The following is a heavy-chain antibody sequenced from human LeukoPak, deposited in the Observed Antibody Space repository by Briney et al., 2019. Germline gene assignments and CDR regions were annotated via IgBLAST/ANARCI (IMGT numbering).Heavy chain of an antibody. V-gene: IGHV4-30-2*01. D-gene: IGHD1-26*01. CDR2: IYHSGST. J-gene: IGHJ4*02. Sequence: SETLSLTCAVSGGSISSGGHSWSWIRQPPGKGLEWIGYIYHSGSTYYNPSLKSRVTISVDRSKNQFSLKLSSVTAADTAVYYCARVRVGATQYFDYWGQGTLVTVSS. CDR1: GGSISSGGHS. CDR3: ARVRVGATQYFDY.